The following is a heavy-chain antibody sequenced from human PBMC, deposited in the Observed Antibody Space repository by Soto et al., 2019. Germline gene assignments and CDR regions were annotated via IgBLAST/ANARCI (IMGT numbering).Heavy chain of an antibody. D-gene: IGHD6-19*01. Sequence: PSQTLSLTCTVSGDSVSSNSAAWNWIRQSPSRGLEWLGRTYYRSKWYNDYAVSVKSRITINPDTSKNQFSLQLNSVPPEDTAVYSCARLYSSGWTRFDYWGQGTLVTVSS. J-gene: IGHJ4*02. V-gene: IGHV6-1*01. CDR2: TYYRSKWYN. CDR3: ARLYSSGWTRFDY. CDR1: GDSVSSNSAA.